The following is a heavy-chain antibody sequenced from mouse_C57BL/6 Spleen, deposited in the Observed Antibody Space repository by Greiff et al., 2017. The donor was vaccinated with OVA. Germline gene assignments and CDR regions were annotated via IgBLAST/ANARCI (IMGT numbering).Heavy chain of an antibody. J-gene: IGHJ1*03. D-gene: IGHD2-4*01. CDR2: IDPETGGT. Sequence: QVQLQQSGAELVRPGASVTLSCKASGYTFTDYEMHWVKQTPVHGLEWIGAIDPETGGTAYNQKFKGKAILTADKSSSTAYMELRSLTSEDSAVYYCTRDYEYSYWYFDVWGTGTTVTVSS. CDR1: GYTFTDYE. V-gene: IGHV1-15*01. CDR3: TRDYEYSYWYFDV.